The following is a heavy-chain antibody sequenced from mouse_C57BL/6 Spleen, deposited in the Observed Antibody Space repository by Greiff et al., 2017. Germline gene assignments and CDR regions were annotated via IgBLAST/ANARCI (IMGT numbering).Heavy chain of an antibody. V-gene: IGHV7-1*01. Sequence: EVKLMESGGGLVQSGRSLRLSCATSGFTFSDFYMEWVRQAPGKGLEWIAASRNKANDYTTEYSASVKGRFIVSRDTSQSILYLQMNALRAEDTAIYYCARDAAGYWYVDVWGTGTTVTVSS. CDR2: SRNKANDYTT. CDR1: GFTFSDFY. CDR3: ARDAAGYWYVDV. J-gene: IGHJ1*03.